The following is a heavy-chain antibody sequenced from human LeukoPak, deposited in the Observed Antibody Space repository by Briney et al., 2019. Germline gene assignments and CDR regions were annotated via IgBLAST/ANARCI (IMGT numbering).Heavy chain of an antibody. CDR1: GFTFSSHG. J-gene: IGHJ4*02. Sequence: GGSLRLSCAASGFTFSSHGMHWVRQAPGKGLEWVSGIRGGGDSTYYADSVKGRFTISRDNSKNTLYLQMSSLRAEDTAVYYCAKVLSGSYSRYDYWGQGTLVTVSS. V-gene: IGHV3-23*01. CDR2: IRGGGDST. CDR3: AKVLSGSYSRYDY. D-gene: IGHD1-26*01.